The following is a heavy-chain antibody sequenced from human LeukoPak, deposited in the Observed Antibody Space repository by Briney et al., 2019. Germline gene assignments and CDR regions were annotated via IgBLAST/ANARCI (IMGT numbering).Heavy chain of an antibody. V-gene: IGHV3-21*01. CDR2: ISSSSSYI. CDR1: RFTFSSYS. J-gene: IGHJ6*02. CDR3: ARDYYDILTGPEGGMDV. Sequence: GGSLRLSCAASRFTFSSYSMNWVRQAPGKGLEWVSSISSSSSYIYYADSVKGRFTISRDNAKNSLYLQMNSLRAEDTAVYYCARDYYDILTGPEGGMDVWGQGTTVTVSS. D-gene: IGHD3-9*01.